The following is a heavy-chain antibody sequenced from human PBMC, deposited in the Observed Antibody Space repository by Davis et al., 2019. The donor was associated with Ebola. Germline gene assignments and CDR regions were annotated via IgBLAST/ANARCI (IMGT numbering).Heavy chain of an antibody. CDR2: VYYTGST. CDR1: GGSITSTRFY. D-gene: IGHD1-14*01. CDR3: ARDYVY. V-gene: IGHV4-39*02. J-gene: IGHJ4*02. Sequence: MPGGSLRLSCTVSGGSITSTRFYWAWIRQPPGKGPEWIGSVYYTGSTFYNPSLKSRVTISVDTSKNQFSLRLKSVTAADTAMYYCARDYVYWGQGILVTVSS.